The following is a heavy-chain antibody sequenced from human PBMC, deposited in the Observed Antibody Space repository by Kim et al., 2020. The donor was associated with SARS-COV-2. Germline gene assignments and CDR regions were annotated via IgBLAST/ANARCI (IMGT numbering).Heavy chain of an antibody. J-gene: IGHJ4*02. Sequence: SETLSLTCTVSGGSISSYYWSWIRQPPGKGLEWIGYIYYSGSTNYNPSLKSRVTISVDTSKNQFSLKLSSVTAADTAVYYCASLSGSYWYYWGQGTLVTVSS. CDR1: GGSISSYY. CDR2: IYYSGST. V-gene: IGHV4-59*01. CDR3: ASLSGSYWYY. D-gene: IGHD1-26*01.